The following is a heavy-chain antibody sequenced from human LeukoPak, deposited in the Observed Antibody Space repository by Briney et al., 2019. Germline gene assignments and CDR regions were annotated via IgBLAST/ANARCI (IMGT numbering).Heavy chain of an antibody. CDR2: ISDSGGST. V-gene: IGHV3-23*01. CDR1: GFTFSSYA. Sequence: GGSLRLSCAASGFTFSSYAMSWVRQAPGKGLEWVSTISDSGGSTYYADSVKGRFTISRDNSKDTLFLRMNSLRAEDTAVYYCARDPGYSAFDIWGQGTMVTVSS. J-gene: IGHJ3*02. D-gene: IGHD5-12*01. CDR3: ARDPGYSAFDI.